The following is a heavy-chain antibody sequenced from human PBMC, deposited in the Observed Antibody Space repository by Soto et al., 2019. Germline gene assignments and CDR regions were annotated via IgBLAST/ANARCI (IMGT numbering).Heavy chain of an antibody. V-gene: IGHV3-30-3*01. CDR3: ARDGGQFGVVIPFDY. CDR2: ISYDGSNK. J-gene: IGHJ4*02. CDR1: GFTFSSYA. Sequence: QVQLVESGGGVVQPGRSLRLSCAASGFTFSSYAMHWVRQAPGKGLEWVAVISYDGSNKYYADSVKGRFTISRDNSKNTLYLQMNSLRAEGTAVYYCARDGGQFGVVIPFDYWGQGTLVTVSS. D-gene: IGHD3-3*01.